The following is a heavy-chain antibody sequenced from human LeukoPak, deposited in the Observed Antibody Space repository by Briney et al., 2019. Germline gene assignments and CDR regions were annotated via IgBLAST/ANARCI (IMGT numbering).Heavy chain of an antibody. CDR1: GGSFSGYY. D-gene: IGHD5-12*01. J-gene: IGHJ6*02. Sequence: SETLSLTCAVYGGSFSGYYWSWIRQPPGKGLEWIGEINHSGSPNYNPSLKSRVTISVDTSKNQSSLRLSSVTAVDTAVYYCARVVMRRYSGYGPYYYYSGMDVWGQGTTVTVSS. V-gene: IGHV4-34*01. CDR3: ARVVMRRYSGYGPYYYYSGMDV. CDR2: INHSGSP.